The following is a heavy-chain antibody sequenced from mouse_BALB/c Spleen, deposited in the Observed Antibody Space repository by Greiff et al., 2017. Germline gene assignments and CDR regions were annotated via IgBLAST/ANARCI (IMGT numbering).Heavy chain of an antibody. V-gene: IGHV1-7*01. CDR3: ARWAYGNYKGVDY. Sequence: QVQLQQSGAELAKPGASVKMSCKASGYTFTSYWMHWVKQRPGQGLEWIGYINPSTGYTEYNQKFKDKATLTADKSSSTAYMQLSSLTSEDSAVYYCARWAYGNYKGVDYWGQGTSVTVSS. J-gene: IGHJ4*01. D-gene: IGHD2-1*01. CDR1: GYTFTSYW. CDR2: INPSTGYT.